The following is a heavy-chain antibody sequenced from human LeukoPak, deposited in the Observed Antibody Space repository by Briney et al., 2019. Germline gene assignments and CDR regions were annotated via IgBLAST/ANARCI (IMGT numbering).Heavy chain of an antibody. J-gene: IGHJ4*02. CDR2: ISYDGSNK. CDR3: ARQGDYYDSSGYFDY. V-gene: IGHV3-30*04. CDR1: VFTFSSYA. D-gene: IGHD3-22*01. Sequence: GRSLRLSCAASVFTFSSYAMHWVRQAPGKGLEWVAVISYDGSNKYYADSVKGRFTISRDNSKNTLYLQMNSLRAEDTAVYYCARQGDYYDSSGYFDYWGQGTLVTVSS.